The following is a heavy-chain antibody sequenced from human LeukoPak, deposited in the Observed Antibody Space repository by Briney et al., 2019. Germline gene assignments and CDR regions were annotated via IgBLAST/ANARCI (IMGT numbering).Heavy chain of an antibody. CDR1: GGSFSGYY. CDR2: INHSGST. D-gene: IGHD2-2*03. CDR3: ATTASGYCSSTSPQQPNHSDYYSVMDV. V-gene: IGHV4-34*01. Sequence: SETLSLTCAVNGGSFSGYYWSWIRQPPGKGLEWIGEINHSGSTNYNPSLKSRVTISVDTSKNQFSLKLSSVTAADTAVYYCATTASGYCSSTSPQQPNHSDYYSVMDVWGERTTAIVSS. J-gene: IGHJ6*04.